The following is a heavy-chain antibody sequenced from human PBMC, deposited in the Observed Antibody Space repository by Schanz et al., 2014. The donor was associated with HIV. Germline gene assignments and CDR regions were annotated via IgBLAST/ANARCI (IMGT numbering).Heavy chain of an antibody. CDR1: GDGFTTRT. CDR3: ARDDVLDSLAS. V-gene: IGHV1-69*13. D-gene: IGHD2-21*01. J-gene: IGHJ5*02. Sequence: VQLLQSGAEVKKPGASVKVSCTASGDGFTTRTISWLRQAPGHALEWMGGIIPIFGAAKNAPKFQGRVTITADESTSTAYMELTGLNPEDTAIYYCARDDVLDSLASWGQGTLVTVSS. CDR2: IIPIFGAA.